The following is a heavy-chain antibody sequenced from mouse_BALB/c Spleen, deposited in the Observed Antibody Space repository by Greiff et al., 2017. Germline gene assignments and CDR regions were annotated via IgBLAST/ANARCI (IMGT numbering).Heavy chain of an antibody. CDR3: ARDGYDPFAY. D-gene: IGHD2-2*01. CDR2: ISTYYGNT. V-gene: IGHV1-67*01. CDR1: SYTFTDYA. J-gene: IGHJ3*01. Sequence: VKVVESGPELVRPGVSVKISCKGSSYTFTDYAMHWVKQSHAKSLEWIGVISTYYGNTNYNQKFKGKATMTVDKSSSTAYMELARLTSEDSAVYYCARDGYDPFAYWGQGTLVTVSA.